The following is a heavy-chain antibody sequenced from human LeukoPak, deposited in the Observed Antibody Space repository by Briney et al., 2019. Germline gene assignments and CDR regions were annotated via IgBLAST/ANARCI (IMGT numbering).Heavy chain of an antibody. CDR3: AKSSGYYPEY. V-gene: IGHV3-33*06. Sequence: GGSLRLSCAATGFAFSSYGMHWVRQAPGKGLEWVALIWYDGSNKYYADSVKGRFTISRDNSKNTLYLQMNSLRAEDTAVYYCAKSSGYYPEYWGQGTLVTVSS. J-gene: IGHJ4*02. D-gene: IGHD3-22*01. CDR2: IWYDGSNK. CDR1: GFAFSSYG.